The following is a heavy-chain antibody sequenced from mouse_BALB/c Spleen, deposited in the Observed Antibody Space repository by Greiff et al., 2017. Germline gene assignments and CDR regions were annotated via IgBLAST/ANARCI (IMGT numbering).Heavy chain of an antibody. J-gene: IGHJ2*01. CDR2: IRSKSNNYAT. CDR1: GFTFNTYA. D-gene: IGHD1-1*01. Sequence: EVQLVESGGGLVQPKGSLKLSCAASGFTFNTYAMNWVRQAPGKGLEWVARIRSKSNNYATYYADSVKDRFTISRDESQSMLYLQMNNLKTEDTAMYYCVRHRELRDYFDYWGQGTTLTVSS. CDR3: VRHRELRDYFDY. V-gene: IGHV10-1*02.